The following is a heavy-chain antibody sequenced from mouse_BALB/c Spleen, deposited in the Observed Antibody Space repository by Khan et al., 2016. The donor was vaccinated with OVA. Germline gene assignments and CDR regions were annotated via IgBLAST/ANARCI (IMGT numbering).Heavy chain of an antibody. V-gene: IGHV1S56*01. CDR1: GYTFTSYY. D-gene: IGHD2-2*01. Sequence: QVQLQQSGPELVKPGASVKISCKASGYTFTSYYINWVKQRPGQGLEWIGWIYPGNVNTKYNEKFKGKATLTADKSSSTAYLQLSSLTSEDSAGYFCAREGYYGNDRAWFAYWGQGTLVTVSA. CDR3: AREGYYGNDRAWFAY. CDR2: IYPGNVNT. J-gene: IGHJ3*01.